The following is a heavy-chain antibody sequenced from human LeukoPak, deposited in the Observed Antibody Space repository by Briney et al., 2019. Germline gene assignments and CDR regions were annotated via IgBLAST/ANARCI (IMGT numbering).Heavy chain of an antibody. V-gene: IGHV4-59*01. J-gene: IGHJ4*02. D-gene: IGHD3-16*01. CDR2: IYDSRKT. Sequence: PSETLSLTCTVSGDSISSYYWSWIRQPPGKGLEWIGYIYDSRKTNYNASLISRVTISVDTSKNQFSLKLTSVTPADTAVYYCARGGGTLDYWGQGTLVTVSS. CDR1: GDSISSYY. CDR3: ARGGGTLDY.